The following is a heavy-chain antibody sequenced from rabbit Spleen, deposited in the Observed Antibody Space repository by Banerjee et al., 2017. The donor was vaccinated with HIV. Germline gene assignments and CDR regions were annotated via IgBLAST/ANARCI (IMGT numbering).Heavy chain of an antibody. V-gene: IGHV1S40*01. D-gene: IGHD2-1*01. CDR3: ARGDVTYNGGHYGYML. Sequence: QSLEESGGGLVKPGASLTLTCKASGFSFSDRDVMCWVRQAPGKGLEWIACINTITGKTVYATWAKGRFTISRASSTTIFLHVTSLTAADTATYFCARGDVTYNGGHYGYMLWGPGTLVTVS. CDR2: INTITGKT. J-gene: IGHJ4*01. CDR1: GFSFSDRDV.